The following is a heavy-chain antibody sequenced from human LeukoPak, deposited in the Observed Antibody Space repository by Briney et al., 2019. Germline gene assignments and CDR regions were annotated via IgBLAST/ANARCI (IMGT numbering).Heavy chain of an antibody. Sequence: SETLSLTCSVFGGSISSYYWSWIRQPPGKGLEWIGYINYSGSTNSNPSLRSRVTISVDTSKNPFSLKLSSVTAAGTDVYYCARGGNYGDYDGYFDYWGQGTLVTVSS. D-gene: IGHD4-17*01. J-gene: IGHJ4*02. CDR2: INYSGST. CDR3: ARGGNYGDYDGYFDY. V-gene: IGHV4-59*08. CDR1: GGSISSYY.